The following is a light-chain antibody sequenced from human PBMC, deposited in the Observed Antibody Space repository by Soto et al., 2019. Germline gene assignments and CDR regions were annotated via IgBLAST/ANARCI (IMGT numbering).Light chain of an antibody. CDR1: SSDVGGYNY. Sequence: QSVLTQPASVSGSPGQSITISCTGTSSDVGGYNYVSWYQQHPGKAPKLMIYEVSKRPSGVSNRFSGSKSGNTASLTISGLQAEDEADYYCCSYAGSIYVFGTGTKVTVL. V-gene: IGLV2-23*02. J-gene: IGLJ1*01. CDR3: CSYAGSIYV. CDR2: EVS.